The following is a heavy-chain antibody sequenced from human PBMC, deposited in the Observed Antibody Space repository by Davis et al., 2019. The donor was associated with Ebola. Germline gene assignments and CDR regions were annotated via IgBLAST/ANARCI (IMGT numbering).Heavy chain of an antibody. D-gene: IGHD3-22*01. CDR3: ARDPYYYDSSGYCY. J-gene: IGHJ4*02. CDR2: ISGSGGST. Sequence: GESLKISCTDSVITFSSYAMTWVRQAPGKGLEWVSAISGSGGSTYYADSVKGRFTISRDNSKNTLYVQMNSLRVEDTAVYYCARDPYYYDSSGYCYWGQGTLVTVSS. CDR1: VITFSSYA. V-gene: IGHV3-23*01.